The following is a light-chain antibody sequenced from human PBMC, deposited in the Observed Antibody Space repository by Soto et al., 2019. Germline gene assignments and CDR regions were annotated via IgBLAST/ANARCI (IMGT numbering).Light chain of an antibody. CDR3: QQYTSCSWS. J-gene: IGKJ1*01. V-gene: IGKV1-5*01. Sequence: DIQLTQSPSPLSASVGARVTITCRASPSVFSWLACYQQKPGQAPKLLIYDASTLEGGVPSRFSGSGSGTEFTLTIGGLQPDDVATYHGQQYTSCSWSFGQGTKVEVK. CDR1: PSVFSW. CDR2: DAS.